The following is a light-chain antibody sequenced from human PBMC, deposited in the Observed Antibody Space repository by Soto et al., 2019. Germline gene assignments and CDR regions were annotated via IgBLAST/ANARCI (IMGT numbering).Light chain of an antibody. Sequence: MMMTQSPATLSVSPGERVTLSCRTSHSVNSHVAWYQQKPGQAPRLLLYGASTRATGIPVRFSGSGFGTEFTLTISSLQSEDFATYYCQQYDTYFRYTFGQGTTLDIK. V-gene: IGKV3-15*01. CDR3: QQYDTYFRYT. CDR2: GAS. J-gene: IGKJ2*01. CDR1: HSVNSH.